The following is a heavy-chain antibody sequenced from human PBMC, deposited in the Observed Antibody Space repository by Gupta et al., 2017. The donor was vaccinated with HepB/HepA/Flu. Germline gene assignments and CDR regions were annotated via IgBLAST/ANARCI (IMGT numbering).Heavy chain of an antibody. Sequence: EVQLLESGGGLVQPGGSLRLSCADSGFTFSSYAMSWVRQAPGKGLEWVSAISGSGGSTYYADSVKGRFTISRDNSKNTLYLQMNSLRAEDTAVYYCAKGPDCSGGSCYQAGFDYWGQGTLVTVSS. V-gene: IGHV3-23*01. D-gene: IGHD2-15*01. J-gene: IGHJ4*02. CDR2: ISGSGGST. CDR3: AKGPDCSGGSCYQAGFDY. CDR1: GFTFSSYA.